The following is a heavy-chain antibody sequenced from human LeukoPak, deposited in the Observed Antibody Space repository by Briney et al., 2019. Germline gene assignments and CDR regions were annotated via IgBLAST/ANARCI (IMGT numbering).Heavy chain of an antibody. CDR3: GRSPYILTGENFEY. V-gene: IGHV1-2*02. CDR1: GYTFTGYY. CDR2: IDPNHGDT. Sequence: ASLKVSCKASGYTFTGYYMHWVRQAPGQGLEWIGWIDPNHGDTNYAQKYQHMVSITRDTTISTAYMHLSRLRSADTGVYYCGRSPYILTGENFEYWGQGTLLSVS. D-gene: IGHD3-9*01. J-gene: IGHJ4*02.